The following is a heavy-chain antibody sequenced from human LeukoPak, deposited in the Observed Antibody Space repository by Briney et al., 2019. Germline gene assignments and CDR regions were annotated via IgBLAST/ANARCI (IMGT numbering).Heavy chain of an antibody. D-gene: IGHD3-3*01. CDR2: IYYSGST. CDR3: ASLTYDFWSGYNNPDYYYYYMDV. J-gene: IGHJ6*03. Sequence: PSETLSLTCTVSGGSISSYYWSWIRQPPGKGLEWIGYIYYSGSTNYNPSLKSRVTISVDRSKNQFSLKLSSVTAADTAVYYCASLTYDFWSGYNNPDYYYYYMDVWGKGTTVTVSS. CDR1: GGSISSYY. V-gene: IGHV4-59*12.